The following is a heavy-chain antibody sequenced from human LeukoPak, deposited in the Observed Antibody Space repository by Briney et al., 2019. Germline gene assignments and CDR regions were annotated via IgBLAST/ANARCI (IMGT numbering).Heavy chain of an antibody. D-gene: IGHD3-10*01. CDR1: GGSISNYY. CDR3: ARDSGTTGEVKFDP. V-gene: IGHV4-4*07. J-gene: IGHJ5*02. Sequence: SETLSLTCTVSGGSISNYYLSWIRQPAGKGLEWIGRIYSRVTTYNPSLKSRVTMSADTSRNHVSLTLNSVTAADTAVYYCARDSGTTGEVKFDPWGQGTLVTVSS. CDR2: IYSRVT.